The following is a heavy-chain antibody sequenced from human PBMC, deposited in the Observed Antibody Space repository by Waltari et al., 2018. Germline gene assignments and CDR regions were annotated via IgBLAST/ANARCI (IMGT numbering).Heavy chain of an antibody. V-gene: IGHV3-7*01. CDR3: ARGGGSMGDS. J-gene: IGHJ4*02. Sequence: EVQLVESGGGLVQPGESLRLSCAASGFTFRNYWMSWVRQAPGKGLEWVANIKPDGSGKSKVDSMEGRFTISRDNAKTSLYRQMDRLRAEDTAVYFCARGGGSMGDSWGQGTLVTVSS. CDR2: IKPDGSGK. D-gene: IGHD1-26*01. CDR1: GFTFRNYW.